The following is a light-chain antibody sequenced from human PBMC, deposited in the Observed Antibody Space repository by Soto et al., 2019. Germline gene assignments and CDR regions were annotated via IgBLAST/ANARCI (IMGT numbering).Light chain of an antibody. V-gene: IGLV2-14*01. J-gene: IGLJ1*01. CDR2: EVS. CDR1: SSDVGGYNY. CDR3: SSYTSSSIDYV. Sequence: QSALTQPASVSGSPGQSITISCTGNSSDVGGYNYVSWYQQHPVKAPKLMIYEVSNRPSGVSNRFSGSKSGNTASLTISGLQAEYEADYYCSSYTSSSIDYVFGTGTKVTVL.